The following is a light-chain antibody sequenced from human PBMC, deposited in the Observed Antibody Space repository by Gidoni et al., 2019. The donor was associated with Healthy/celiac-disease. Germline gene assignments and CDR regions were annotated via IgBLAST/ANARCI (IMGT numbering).Light chain of an antibody. CDR1: QSISSY. Sequence: SSLSASVGARVTITCRASQSISSYLNWYQQKQGKAPKLLIDAASRLQSGVPSRFSGSGSGTDFTITSSSLQPEDFATYYCQQSYSTPWTFGQGTKVEIK. CDR2: AAS. V-gene: IGKV1-39*01. CDR3: QQSYSTPWT. J-gene: IGKJ1*01.